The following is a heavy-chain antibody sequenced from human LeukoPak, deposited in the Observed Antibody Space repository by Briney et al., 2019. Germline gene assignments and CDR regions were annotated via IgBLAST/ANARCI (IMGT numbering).Heavy chain of an antibody. V-gene: IGHV4-30-4*08. CDR3: ARVHYGSGSLDYYYYYMDV. J-gene: IGHJ6*03. CDR1: GGSISSDDYY. CDR2: IYYSGST. Sequence: KASETLSLTCTVSGGSISSDDYYWRWIRQPPGKGLEWIGYIYYSGSTYYNPSLKSRVTISVDTSKNQFSLKLRSVTAADTAVYYCARVHYGSGSLDYYYYYMDVWGKGTTVTVSS. D-gene: IGHD3-10*01.